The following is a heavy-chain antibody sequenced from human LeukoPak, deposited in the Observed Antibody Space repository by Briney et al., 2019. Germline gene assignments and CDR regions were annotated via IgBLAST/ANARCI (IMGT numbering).Heavy chain of an antibody. J-gene: IGHJ5*02. CDR3: ARRRWTGGYAWFDP. CDR2: INHSGST. V-gene: IGHV4-34*01. Sequence: PSETLSLTCAVYGGSFSGYYWSWIRQPPGKGLEWIGEINHSGSTNYNPSLKSRVTISVDTSKNQFSLKLSSVTAADTAVYYCARRRWTGGYAWFDPWGQGTLVTVSS. CDR1: GGSFSGYY. D-gene: IGHD5-12*01.